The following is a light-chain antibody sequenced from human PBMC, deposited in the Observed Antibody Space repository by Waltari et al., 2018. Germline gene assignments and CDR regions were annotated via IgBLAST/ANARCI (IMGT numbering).Light chain of an antibody. J-gene: IGKJ4*01. CDR3: QHYNNWPLT. CDR2: GAS. V-gene: IGKV3-15*01. CDR1: QSVSSS. Sequence: EIVMRQSPATLSVSPGERATLPCRASQSVSSSLAWYQQNPGQAPRLLIYGASARATGIPTRFSGSGSGTEFTLTISGLQSEDFAVYYCQHYNNWPLTFGGGTKVDIK.